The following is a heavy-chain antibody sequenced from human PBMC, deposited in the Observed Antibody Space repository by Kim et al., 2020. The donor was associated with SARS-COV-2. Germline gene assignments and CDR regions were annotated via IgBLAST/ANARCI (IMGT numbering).Heavy chain of an antibody. CDR3: ARDFRMVRATRGDY. J-gene: IGHJ4*02. V-gene: IGHV3-11*01. Sequence: ADPVKGRLNISRDNAKNSLYLQMNILRAEETAVYYCARDFRMVRATRGDYWGQGTLVTVSS. D-gene: IGHD3-10*01.